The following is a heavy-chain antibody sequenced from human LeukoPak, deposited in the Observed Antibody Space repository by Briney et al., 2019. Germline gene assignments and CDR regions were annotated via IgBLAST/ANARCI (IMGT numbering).Heavy chain of an antibody. Sequence: ASVKVSCKASGYTFTSYDTNWVRQATGQGLEWMGWLNPNSGNTGYAQRFQGRVTITRDTSISTAYMELRNLRSDDTAVYYCARVEYCNVGNCYFRPGAYWGQGTLVTVSS. CDR2: LNPNSGNT. D-gene: IGHD2-15*01. V-gene: IGHV1-8*03. J-gene: IGHJ4*02. CDR1: GYTFTSYD. CDR3: ARVEYCNVGNCYFRPGAY.